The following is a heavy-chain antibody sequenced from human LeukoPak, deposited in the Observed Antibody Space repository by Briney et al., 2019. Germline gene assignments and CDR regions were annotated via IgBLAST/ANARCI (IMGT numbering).Heavy chain of an antibody. CDR2: IRYDGSNK. V-gene: IGHV3-30*02. J-gene: IGHJ4*02. D-gene: IGHD2-2*01. CDR1: GFTFSSYG. CDR3: AKSPSWCSSTSCYGGTDY. Sequence: PGGSLRLSCAASGFTFSSYGMHWVRQAPGKGLEWVAFIRYDGSNKYYADSVKGRFTISRDNSKNTLYLQMNSLRAEDTAVYYCAKSPSWCSSTSCYGGTDYWGQGTLVTVSS.